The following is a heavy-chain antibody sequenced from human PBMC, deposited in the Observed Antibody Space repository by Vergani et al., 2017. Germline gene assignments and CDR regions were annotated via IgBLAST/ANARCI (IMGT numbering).Heavy chain of an antibody. V-gene: IGHV1-69*01. Sequence: QVQLVQSGAEVKKPGSSVKVSCKASGGTFSSYAISWVRQAPGQGLEWMGGIIPIFGTANYAQKFQGRVTITADESTSTAYMELSSLRSEDTAVYYCARVFLDEMDSRSYYYYYMDVWGKGTMVTVSS. CDR2: IIPIFGTA. J-gene: IGHJ6*03. CDR1: GGTFSSYA. CDR3: ARVFLDEMDSRSYYYYYMDV. D-gene: IGHD6-13*01.